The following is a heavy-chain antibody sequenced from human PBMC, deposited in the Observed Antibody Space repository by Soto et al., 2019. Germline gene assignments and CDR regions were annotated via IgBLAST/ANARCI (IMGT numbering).Heavy chain of an antibody. Sequence: HTLSLTCAISGDSVSSNSAAWNWIRQSPSRGLEWLGRTYYRSKWYNDYAVSVKSRITINPDTSKNQFSLQLNSVTPEDTAVYYCAREGYYYDSSGYYSHVGFDYWGQGTLVTVSS. V-gene: IGHV6-1*01. CDR3: AREGYYYDSSGYYSHVGFDY. CDR2: TYYRSKWYN. CDR1: GDSVSSNSAA. J-gene: IGHJ4*02. D-gene: IGHD3-22*01.